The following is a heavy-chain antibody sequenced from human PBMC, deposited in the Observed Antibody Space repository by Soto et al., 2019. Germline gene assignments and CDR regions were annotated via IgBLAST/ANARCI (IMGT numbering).Heavy chain of an antibody. D-gene: IGHD6-19*01. CDR3: ARVQYSSGWYLDY. CDR1: GGTFSSYA. Sequence: ASVKVSCKASGGTFSSYAISWVRQAPGQGLEWMGGIIPIFGTANYAQKFQGRVTITADKSTSTAYMELSSLRSEDTAVYYCARVQYSSGWYLDYWGQGTLVTVSS. CDR2: IIPIFGTA. J-gene: IGHJ4*02. V-gene: IGHV1-69*06.